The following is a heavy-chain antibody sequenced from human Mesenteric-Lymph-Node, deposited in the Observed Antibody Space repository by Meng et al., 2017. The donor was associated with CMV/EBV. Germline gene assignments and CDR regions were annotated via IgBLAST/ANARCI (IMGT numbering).Heavy chain of an antibody. CDR3: ATIWFGELIVGPLYYYGMDV. J-gene: IGHJ6*02. D-gene: IGHD3-10*01. CDR2: IIPIFGTA. V-gene: IGHV1-69*05. Sequence: SVKVSCKASGYTFINYGISWVRQAPGQGLEWMGGIIPIFGTANYAQKFQGRVTITTDESTSTAYMELSSLRSEDTAVYYCATIWFGELIVGPLYYYGMDVWGQGTTVTVSS. CDR1: GYTFINYG.